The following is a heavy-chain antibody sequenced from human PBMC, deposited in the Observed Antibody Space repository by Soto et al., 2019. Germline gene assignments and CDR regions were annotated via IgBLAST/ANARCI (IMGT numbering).Heavy chain of an antibody. V-gene: IGHV4-59*12. CDR2: IYNSGST. Sequence: SETLSLTCTVSGGSISSYYWTWIRQPPGKGLEWIGFIYNSGSTHYNPSLRSRVTISVDRSKNQFSLKLSSVTAADTAVYYCARVPSPWGQGTLVTVSS. J-gene: IGHJ5*02. CDR1: GGSISSYY. CDR3: ARVPSP.